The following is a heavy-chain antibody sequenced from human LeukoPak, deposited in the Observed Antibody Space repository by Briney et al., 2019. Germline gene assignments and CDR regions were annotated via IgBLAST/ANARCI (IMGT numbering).Heavy chain of an antibody. V-gene: IGHV3-30*03. J-gene: IGHJ1*01. CDR3: ARRPVAAEYFQH. CDR2: ISYDESKI. CDR1: GFSFTNYA. Sequence: GGSLRLSCTGSGFSFTNYAMYWVRQAPGEGLEWVAVISYDESKIYYADSVKGRFTISRDLSTNTLYLQMNSLTTEDTAMYFCARRPVAAEYFQHWGPGTLVTVSS. D-gene: IGHD6-25*01.